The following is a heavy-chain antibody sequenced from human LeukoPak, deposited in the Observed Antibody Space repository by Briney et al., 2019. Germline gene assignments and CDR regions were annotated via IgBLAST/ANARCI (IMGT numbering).Heavy chain of an antibody. Sequence: SVKVSCKASGGTFSSYAISWVRQAPGQGLEWMGGIIPIFGTANYAQKFQGRVTITADKSTSTAYMELSSLRSEDAAVYYCATGLWFGKYLDVWGKGTTVTISS. CDR2: IIPIFGTA. J-gene: IGHJ6*04. CDR3: ATGLWFGKYLDV. V-gene: IGHV1-69*06. CDR1: GGTFSSYA. D-gene: IGHD3-10*01.